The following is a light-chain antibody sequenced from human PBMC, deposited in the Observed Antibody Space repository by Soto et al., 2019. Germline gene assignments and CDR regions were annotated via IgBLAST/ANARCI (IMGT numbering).Light chain of an antibody. CDR2: GAT. J-gene: IGKJ3*01. CDR3: HQYSNSPFT. V-gene: IGKV3-20*01. CDR1: QSVSSNS. Sequence: ETVLTQSPGTLSLSPGERATLSCRASQSVSSNSLAWYQQKPGHPPRFLIFGATSRATGIPDRFSGTGSGTDFTLAISRLEPEESVVYYCHQYSNSPFTFGPGTKLEI.